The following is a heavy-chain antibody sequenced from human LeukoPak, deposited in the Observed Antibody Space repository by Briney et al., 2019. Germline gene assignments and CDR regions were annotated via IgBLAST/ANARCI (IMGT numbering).Heavy chain of an antibody. CDR2: INHSGST. CDR3: ARRPDFIAAAGSRRWDRPFDP. V-gene: IGHV4-34*01. CDR1: GGSFSGYY. J-gene: IGHJ5*02. Sequence: SETLSLTCAVYGGSFSGYYWSWIRQPPGKGLEWIGEINHSGSTNYNPSLKSRVTISVDTSKNQFSLKLSSVTAADTAVYYCARRPDFIAAAGSRRWDRPFDPWGQGTLVTVSS. D-gene: IGHD6-13*01.